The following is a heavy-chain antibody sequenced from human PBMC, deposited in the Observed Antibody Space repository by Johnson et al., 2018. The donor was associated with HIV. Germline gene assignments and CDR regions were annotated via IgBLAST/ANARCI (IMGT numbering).Heavy chain of an antibody. J-gene: IGHJ3*02. CDR1: RFTFSIYA. V-gene: IGHV3-23*04. Sequence: VRLVDSGGGVVQPGGSLRLSCAASRFTFSIYAMNWVRQAPGKGLEWVSAITGAGDGTYYADSVKGRFTISRDNSKNTLYLQMSSLRPEDTAVYYCAKDVQVRGIVLMVTLFDAFDIWGQGTMVTVSS. CDR2: ITGAGDGT. CDR3: AKDVQVRGIVLMVTLFDAFDI. D-gene: IGHD2-8*01.